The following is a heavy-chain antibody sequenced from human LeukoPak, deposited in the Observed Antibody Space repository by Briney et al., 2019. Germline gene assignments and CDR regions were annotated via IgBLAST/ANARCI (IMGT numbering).Heavy chain of an antibody. D-gene: IGHD2-8*02. Sequence: PGGSLRLSCAVSGFTFSGYWMSWVRQAPGKGLEWVANIKQDGSEIYYADSVRGRFTISRDNAKNSLYLQMNSLSVEDTAVYYCARDLGLVPYFDSWGQGTLVTVSS. CDR1: GFTFSGYW. CDR3: ARDLGLVPYFDS. J-gene: IGHJ4*02. CDR2: IKQDGSEI. V-gene: IGHV3-7*05.